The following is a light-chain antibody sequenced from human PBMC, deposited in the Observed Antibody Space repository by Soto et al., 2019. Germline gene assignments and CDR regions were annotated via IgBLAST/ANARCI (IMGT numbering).Light chain of an antibody. V-gene: IGLV1-44*01. Sequence: QSVLTQPPSASGTPGQGIILSCSGSTSNIESHSVNWYQQVPGTAPRLLIITNNQRPSGVPDRFSGSKSGASASLAISGLQSEDEATYYCATWDDSRKGVFGTGTKVTVL. CDR3: ATWDDSRKGV. CDR2: TNN. J-gene: IGLJ1*01. CDR1: TSNIESHS.